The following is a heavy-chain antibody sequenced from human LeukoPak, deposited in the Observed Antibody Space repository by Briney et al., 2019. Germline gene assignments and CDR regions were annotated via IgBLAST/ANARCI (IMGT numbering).Heavy chain of an antibody. J-gene: IGHJ3*02. D-gene: IGHD1-26*01. Sequence: PGESLKISCKGSGYSFTSYWIGWVRQMPGKGLEWMGIIYPGDSDTRYSPSFQGQVTISADKSISTAYLQWSSLKASDTAMYYCARHGYSGSYAASSDAFDIWGQGTMVTVSS. CDR1: GYSFTSYW. CDR3: ARHGYSGSYAASSDAFDI. CDR2: IYPGDSDT. V-gene: IGHV5-51*01.